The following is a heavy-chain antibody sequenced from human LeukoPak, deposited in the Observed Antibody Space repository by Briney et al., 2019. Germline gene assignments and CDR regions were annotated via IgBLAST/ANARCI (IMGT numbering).Heavy chain of an antibody. D-gene: IGHD3-10*01. V-gene: IGHV4-39*07. CDR1: GGSISSNSYY. CDR3: ARAVGVVRGVIYYYMDV. Sequence: KPSETLSLTCTVSGGSISSNSYYWGWIRQPPGKGLKWIGSIYYSGGTYYNPSLKSRVTISVDTSKNQFSLKLSSVTAADTAVYYCARAVGVVRGVIYYYMDVWGKGTTVTVSS. CDR2: IYYSGGT. J-gene: IGHJ6*03.